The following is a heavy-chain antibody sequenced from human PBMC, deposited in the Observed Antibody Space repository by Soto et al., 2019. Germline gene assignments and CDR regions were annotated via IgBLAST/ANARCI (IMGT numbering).Heavy chain of an antibody. CDR2: ISPYTGNT. CDR3: VMVDNYVTPTPQDV. Sequence: QVQLVQSGDEVKKPGASVKVSCKASGYIFVNYGIAWVRQAPGQGLGWMGWISPYTGNTHSATTVQGRLTMTTDTSTTTAYMDLGIRTSDDTAVYYCVMVDNYVTPTPQDVWGQGTTVTVSS. V-gene: IGHV1-18*01. D-gene: IGHD3-16*01. CDR1: GYIFVNYG. J-gene: IGHJ6*02.